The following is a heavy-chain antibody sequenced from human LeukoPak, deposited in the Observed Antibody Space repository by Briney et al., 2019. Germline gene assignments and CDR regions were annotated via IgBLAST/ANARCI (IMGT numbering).Heavy chain of an antibody. CDR1: GYTFTDYY. CDR2: INPNSGDT. V-gene: IGHV1-2*06. D-gene: IGHD4-17*01. Sequence: GASVKVSCKASGYTFTDYYLHWVRQAPEQGLEWMGRINPNSGDTNYAQRFQGRVTMTRDTSISTAYMELRRLTSDDTAVYYCARDRGTTYASDIWGQGTMVTVSS. CDR3: ARDRGTTYASDI. J-gene: IGHJ3*02.